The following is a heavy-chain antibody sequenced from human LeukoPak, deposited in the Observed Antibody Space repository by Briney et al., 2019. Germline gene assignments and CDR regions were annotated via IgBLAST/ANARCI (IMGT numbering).Heavy chain of an antibody. J-gene: IGHJ6*02. D-gene: IGHD2-15*01. CDR1: GFTFSSYG. CDR3: AKGPGYCSGGSCTFHYYGMDV. Sequence: GGSLRLSCAASGFTFSSYGMHWVRQAPGKGLEWVAVISYDGSNKYYADSVKGRFTISRDNSKNPLYLQMNSLRAEVTAVYYCAKGPGYCSGGSCTFHYYGMDVWGQGTTVTVSS. V-gene: IGHV3-30*18. CDR2: ISYDGSNK.